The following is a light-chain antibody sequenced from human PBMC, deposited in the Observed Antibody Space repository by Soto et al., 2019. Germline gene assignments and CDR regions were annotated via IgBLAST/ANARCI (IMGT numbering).Light chain of an antibody. J-gene: IGKJ1*01. CDR2: GAS. V-gene: IGKV3-20*01. CDR1: QSVSSNY. CDR3: QQYGSSPWT. Sequence: ENVLTQSPGTLSLSPGERATLSCRASQSVSSNYLAWYQQKPGQAPRPLISGASSRATGIPDRFSGSGSGTDFTLAISRLEPEDFAVYYCQQYGSSPWTFGQGTKVEIK.